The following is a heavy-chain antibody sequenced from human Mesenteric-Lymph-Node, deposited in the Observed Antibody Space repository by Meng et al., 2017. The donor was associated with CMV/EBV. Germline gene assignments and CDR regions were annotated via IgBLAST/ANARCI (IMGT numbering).Heavy chain of an antibody. D-gene: IGHD3-9*01. CDR3: TRLRAADDIRKNYYYYGMDV. CDR2: IRYDGSNE. Sequence: GGSLRLSCAASAFSFSSYGMHWVRQGPGKGLEWAAFIRYDGSNECYADSVKGRFTISRDNSKNTLYLQMNSLRVEDTAVYYCTRLRAADDIRKNYYYYGMDVWGQGTTVTVSS. V-gene: IGHV3-30*02. J-gene: IGHJ6*02. CDR1: AFSFSSYG.